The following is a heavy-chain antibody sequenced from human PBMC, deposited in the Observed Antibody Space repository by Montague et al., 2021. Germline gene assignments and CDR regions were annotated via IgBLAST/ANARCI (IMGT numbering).Heavy chain of an antibody. J-gene: IGHJ4*02. CDR3: AHRQGGYDLWY. CDR2: IYWDDDK. D-gene: IGHD5-12*01. V-gene: IGHV2-5*02. Sequence: PALVKPTQTLTQTCTFSGFSLSTRGVGVGWIRQPPGKALEWLALIYWDDDKRYSPSLKSRLTITKDTSKNQVVLTMTNMDPVDTATYYCAHRQGGYDLWYWGQGTLVTVSS. CDR1: GFSLSTRGVG.